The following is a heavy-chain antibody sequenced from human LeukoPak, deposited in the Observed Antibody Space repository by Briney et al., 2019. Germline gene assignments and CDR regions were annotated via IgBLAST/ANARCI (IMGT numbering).Heavy chain of an antibody. V-gene: IGHV3-30-3*01. CDR1: GFTFRAYG. CDR2: ISYDEYEK. CDR3: ARGTSTYAYYGLDV. D-gene: IGHD1-1*01. J-gene: IGHJ6*02. Sequence: GGSLRLSCEASGFTFRAYGMHWVRQAPGKRLEWVAVISYDEYEKDYADSAKGRFTISRDNSKNTLYLQMNSLRVEDTAVYYCARGTSTYAYYGLDVWGPGTTVTVSS.